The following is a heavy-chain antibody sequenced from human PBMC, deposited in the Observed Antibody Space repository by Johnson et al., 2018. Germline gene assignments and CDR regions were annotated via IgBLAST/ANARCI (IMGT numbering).Heavy chain of an antibody. CDR3: ARGRDFYGSGLDAFDM. CDR1: KFAFSSYG. V-gene: IGHV3-30*03. J-gene: IGHJ3*02. CDR2: ISHDGSNT. D-gene: IGHD3-10*01. Sequence: QVQLVQSGGGVVQPGRSLRLSCAASKFAFSSYGMHWVRQAPGKGLEWVAVISHDGSNTYYVDSVKGRFTISRENAKNSLYLQMNSPRADATAVYYCARGRDFYGSGLDAFDMWGQGTMVTVSS.